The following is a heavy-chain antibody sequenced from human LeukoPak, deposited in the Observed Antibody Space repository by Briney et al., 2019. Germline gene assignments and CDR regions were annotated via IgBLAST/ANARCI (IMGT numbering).Heavy chain of an antibody. D-gene: IGHD6-19*01. V-gene: IGHV3-23*01. CDR2: ISGSGGST. CDR3: AKDLRVAALDI. Sequence: GGSLRLSCAASGFTFSTYVMSWVRQAPGKGLEWVSAISGSGGSTYYADSVEGRFTISRDNSKNTLYLQMNSLRAEDTAVYYCAKDLRVAALDIWGQGTMVIVSS. J-gene: IGHJ3*02. CDR1: GFTFSTYV.